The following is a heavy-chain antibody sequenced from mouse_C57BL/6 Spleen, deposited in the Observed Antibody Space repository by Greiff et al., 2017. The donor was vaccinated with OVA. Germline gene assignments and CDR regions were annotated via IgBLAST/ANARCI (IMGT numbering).Heavy chain of an antibody. J-gene: IGHJ1*03. D-gene: IGHD1-1*01. CDR2: LSSGGSYT. V-gene: IGHV5-6*02. Sequence: EVKLVESGGDLVKPGGSLKLSCAASGFTFSSYGMSWVRQTPDKRLEWVATLSSGGSYTYYPDSVKGRFTISRDNAKNTLYLQMSSLKSEDTAMYYCARRGYYGSSSYWYFDVWGTGTTVTVSS. CDR3: ARRGYYGSSSYWYFDV. CDR1: GFTFSSYG.